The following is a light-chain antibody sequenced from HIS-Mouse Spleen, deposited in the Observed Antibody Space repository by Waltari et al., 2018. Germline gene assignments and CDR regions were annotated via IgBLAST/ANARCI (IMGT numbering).Light chain of an antibody. J-gene: IGKJ4*01. CDR2: DDS. CDR3: QQRSNWPLT. Sequence: EIVLTQSPASLSFSPGERATLSCRASQSVSSYLAWYQQKPGQAARLLIYDDSNGATGIPARCSGRGSGTDFHLTISSLEPDDFAVYYCQQRSNWPLTFGGGTKVEIK. V-gene: IGKV3-11*01. CDR1: QSVSSY.